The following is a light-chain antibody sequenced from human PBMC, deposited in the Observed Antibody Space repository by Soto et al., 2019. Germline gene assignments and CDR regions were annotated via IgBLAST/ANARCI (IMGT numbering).Light chain of an antibody. CDR1: QSLLHGNGYNY. CDR3: LQALQTPWT. CDR2: LGS. Sequence: VVTQSPLSLPVTPGEPASISCRFSQSLLHGNGYNYVDWYLKKPGQSPQLLIYLGSTRASGGSDRFSGSGSGTDFTLKISRVEAEDVGDYYCLQALQTPWTFGQGTKVEIK. V-gene: IGKV2-28*01. J-gene: IGKJ1*01.